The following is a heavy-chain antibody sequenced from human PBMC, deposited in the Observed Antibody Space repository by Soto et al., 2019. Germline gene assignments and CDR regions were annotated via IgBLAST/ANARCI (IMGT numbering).Heavy chain of an antibody. CDR2: MNPNSGNT. V-gene: IGHV1-8*01. CDR1: GYTFTSYD. CDR3: AGGVVVVVAATDWFDP. J-gene: IGHJ5*02. Sequence: ASVKVSCKASGYTFTSYDINWVRQATGQGLEWMGWMNPNSGNTGYAQKFQGRVTMTRNTSISTVYMELSSRRSEDTAVYYCAGGVVVVVAATDWFDPWGQGTLVTVSS. D-gene: IGHD2-15*01.